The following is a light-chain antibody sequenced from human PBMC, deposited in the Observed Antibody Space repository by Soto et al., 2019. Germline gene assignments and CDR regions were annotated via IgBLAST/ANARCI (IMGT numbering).Light chain of an antibody. J-gene: IGKJ1*01. CDR1: QSISSW. CDR2: KAS. Sequence: DIQMTQSPSTLSASVGDRVTITCRASQSISSWLAWYQQKPGKAPKLLINKASTLESGVPSNFSGSGSGTEFTLTISSLQPEDFATYYCQQYNSYPWTFGQGTKVDSK. CDR3: QQYNSYPWT. V-gene: IGKV1-5*03.